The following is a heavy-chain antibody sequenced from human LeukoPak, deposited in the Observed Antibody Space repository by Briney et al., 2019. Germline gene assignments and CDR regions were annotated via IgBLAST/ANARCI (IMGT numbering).Heavy chain of an antibody. J-gene: IGHJ3*02. Sequence: GEALRLSCAASGLTFSRYSMNWVRQAPGKGLEGVSSISSSSSYIYYADSVKGRFTISRDNAKNSLYLQMNRLRAEDTAVYYCARAIEWELLNAFDIWGQGTMVTVSS. V-gene: IGHV3-21*01. CDR1: GLTFSRYS. CDR2: ISSSSSYI. CDR3: ARAIEWELLNAFDI. D-gene: IGHD1-26*01.